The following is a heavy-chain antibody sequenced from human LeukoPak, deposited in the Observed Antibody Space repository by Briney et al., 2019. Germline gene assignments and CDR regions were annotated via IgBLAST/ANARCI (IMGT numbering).Heavy chain of an antibody. D-gene: IGHD3-3*01. V-gene: IGHV3-30*03. Sequence: GGSLRLSCAASGFTFSSYGMHWVRQAPGKGLEWVAVISYDGSNKYYADSVKGRFTISRDNSKNTLYLQMNSLRAEDTAVYYCARDRYDFWSGYSTSFPFYWGQGTLVTVSS. CDR3: ARDRYDFWSGYSTSFPFY. CDR2: ISYDGSNK. CDR1: GFTFSSYG. J-gene: IGHJ4*02.